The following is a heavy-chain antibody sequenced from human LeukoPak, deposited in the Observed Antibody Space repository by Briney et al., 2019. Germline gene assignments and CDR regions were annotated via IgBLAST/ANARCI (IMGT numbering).Heavy chain of an antibody. CDR3: ARGGLLYWFDS. CDR1: GGSISSSSYY. CDR2: IYYSEST. V-gene: IGHV4-39*07. Sequence: SETLSLTCTVSGGSISSSSYYWGWIRQPPGKGLEWIGSIYYSESTYQNPSLKSRVTISVDTSKNQFSLKLSSVTAADTAVYYCARGGLLYWFDSWGQGTLVTVSS. D-gene: IGHD2/OR15-2a*01. J-gene: IGHJ5*01.